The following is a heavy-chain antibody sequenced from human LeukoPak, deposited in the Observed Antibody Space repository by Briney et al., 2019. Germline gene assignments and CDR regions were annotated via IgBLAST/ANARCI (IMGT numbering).Heavy chain of an antibody. V-gene: IGHV3-13*01. CDR3: VRGAEGFDP. Sequence: TGGSLRLSCAASGFTFSTYDMHWVRQATGKGLEWLASIGTVGDTYYLGSVKGRFTISRENDKNSLYLQMNSLRAGDTAVYYCVRGAEGFDPWGLGTLVTVSS. J-gene: IGHJ5*02. CDR2: IGTVGDT. CDR1: GFTFSTYD.